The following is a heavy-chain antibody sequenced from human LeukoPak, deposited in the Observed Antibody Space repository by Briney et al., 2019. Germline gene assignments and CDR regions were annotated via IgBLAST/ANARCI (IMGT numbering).Heavy chain of an antibody. J-gene: IGHJ4*02. Sequence: PGGSLRLSCAASGFTFSSYAMHWVRQAPGKGMEWVAVISYDGSNKYYADSVKGRFTISRDNSKNTLYLQMNSLRAEDTAVYYCARDSGSYPDDYWGQGTLVTVSS. CDR3: ARDSGSYPDDY. V-gene: IGHV3-30*04. D-gene: IGHD1-26*01. CDR2: ISYDGSNK. CDR1: GFTFSSYA.